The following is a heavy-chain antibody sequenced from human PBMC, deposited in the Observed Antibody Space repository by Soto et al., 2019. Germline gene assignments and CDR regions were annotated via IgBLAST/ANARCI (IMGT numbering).Heavy chain of an antibody. V-gene: IGHV4-4*02. CDR3: EKVGYYDSGGYYHHNCFDP. CDR1: GDSISSDNW. J-gene: IGHJ5*02. Sequence: SETLSLTCTVSGDSISSDNWWSWVRQPPGKGLEWIGEIYHSGSTNYNPSLKSRVTILVDKSKNQFSLKLSSVTAEDTALYYCEKVGYYDSGGYYHHNCFDPWGQGTQVTVSS. D-gene: IGHD3-22*01. CDR2: IYHSGST.